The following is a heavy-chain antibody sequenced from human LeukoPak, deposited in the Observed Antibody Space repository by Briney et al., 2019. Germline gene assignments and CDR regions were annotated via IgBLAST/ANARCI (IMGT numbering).Heavy chain of an antibody. D-gene: IGHD4-11*01. CDR1: GYTFTGYY. Sequence: GTSVKVSCKASGYTFTGYYMHWVRQAPGQGLEWMGWINPNSGGTNYAQNFQGRVTMTRDTSISTAYMELSRLRSDDTAVYYCAREPYSNPHYGMDVWGQGTTVTVSS. CDR2: INPNSGGT. J-gene: IGHJ6*02. CDR3: AREPYSNPHYGMDV. V-gene: IGHV1-2*02.